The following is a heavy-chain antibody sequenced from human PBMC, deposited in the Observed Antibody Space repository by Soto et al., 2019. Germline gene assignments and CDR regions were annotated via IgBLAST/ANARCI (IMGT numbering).Heavy chain of an antibody. CDR2: IYPGDSDT. CDR3: ARRISTRPYYFDY. V-gene: IGHV5-51*01. J-gene: IGHJ4*02. CDR1: GYSFTSYW. Sequence: LKISCKGSGYSFTSYWIGWVRQMPGKGLEWMGIIYPGDSDTRYSPSFQGQVTISADKSISTAYLQWSSLKASDTAMYYCARRISTRPYYFDYWGQGTLVTVSS.